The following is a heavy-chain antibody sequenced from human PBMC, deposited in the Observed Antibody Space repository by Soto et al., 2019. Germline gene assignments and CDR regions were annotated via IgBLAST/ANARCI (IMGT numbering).Heavy chain of an antibody. Sequence: PSDTLSLTCTVSGGSISSSSYYWGWIRQPPGKGLEWIGSIYYSGSTYYNPSLKSRVTISVDTSKNQFSLKLSSVTAADTAVYYCAREATFGYYYGMDVWGQGTTVTVSS. CDR3: AREATFGYYYGMDV. J-gene: IGHJ6*02. CDR1: GGSISSSSYY. CDR2: IYYSGST. V-gene: IGHV4-39*07. D-gene: IGHD3-16*01.